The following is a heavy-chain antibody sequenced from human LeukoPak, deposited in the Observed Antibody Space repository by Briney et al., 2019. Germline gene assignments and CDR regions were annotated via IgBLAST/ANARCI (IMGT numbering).Heavy chain of an antibody. J-gene: IGHJ5*02. V-gene: IGHV1-69*01. D-gene: IGHD5-18*01. Sequence: SVKVSCQASGGTFGSYAISWVRQAPGQGLEWMGGIIPIFGTANYAQKFQGRVTITADESTSTAYMELSSLRSEDTAVYYCARDHYSYGYGWFDPWGQGTLVTVSS. CDR2: IIPIFGTA. CDR3: ARDHYSYGYGWFDP. CDR1: GGTFGSYA.